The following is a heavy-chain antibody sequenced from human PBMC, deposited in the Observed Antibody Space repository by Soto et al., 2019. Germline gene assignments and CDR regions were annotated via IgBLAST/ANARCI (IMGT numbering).Heavy chain of an antibody. J-gene: IGHJ5*02. CDR3: ARVPFVGYFDWLDP. CDR1: GASISSYY. Sequence: SETLSLTCSVSGASISSYYWTWIRQPPGGGLEWIGYMHHTQGTNDNPSLRGRVHMSIDTSMNQFSLRLTSVTAADTAVYYCARVPFVGYFDWLDPWGHGTPVTVSA. V-gene: IGHV4-59*01. CDR2: MHHTQGT. D-gene: IGHD3-9*01.